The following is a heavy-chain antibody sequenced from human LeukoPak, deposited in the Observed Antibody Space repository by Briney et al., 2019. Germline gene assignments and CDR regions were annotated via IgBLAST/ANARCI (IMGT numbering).Heavy chain of an antibody. Sequence: SETLSLTCTVSGYSISSGYYWGWIRQPPGKGLEWIGSIYHSGSTYYNPSLKSRVTISVDTSKNQFSLKLSSVTAADTAVYYCARGGGQTGEYYMDVWGKGTTVTVSS. V-gene: IGHV4-38-2*02. CDR1: GYSISSGYY. CDR3: ARGGGQTGEYYMDV. CDR2: IYHSGST. D-gene: IGHD3-10*01. J-gene: IGHJ6*03.